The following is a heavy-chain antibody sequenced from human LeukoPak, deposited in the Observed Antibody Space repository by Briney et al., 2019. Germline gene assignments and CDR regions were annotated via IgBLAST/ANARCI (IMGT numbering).Heavy chain of an antibody. CDR2: INPTGGST. CDR1: GYTFTSYY. V-gene: IGHV1-46*01. D-gene: IGHD2-21*02. J-gene: IGHJ4*02. Sequence: ASVKVSCKASGYTFTSYYMHWVRQAPGEGLEWMGIINPTGGSTSYAQKFQGRVTMTRDTSTSTVYMELSSLRSEDTAVYYSARDHYHKIHSVMVTAPDYWGQGTLVIVSS. CDR3: ARDHYHKIHSVMVTAPDY.